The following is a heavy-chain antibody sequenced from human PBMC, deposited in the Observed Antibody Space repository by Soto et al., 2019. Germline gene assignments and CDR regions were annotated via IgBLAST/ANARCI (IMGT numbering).Heavy chain of an antibody. CDR1: GYTFTNYD. CDR2: MNPNSGNT. Sequence: QVQLEQSGAEVKKPGASVKVSCKASGYTFTNYDINWVRQATGQGLEWMGWMNPNSGNTGYAQKFQGRVTMTRKTSITTAYMEVSSLRSEDTAVYFCARGDSSGWYVYYGMDVWGQGTTVTVSS. V-gene: IGHV1-8*01. D-gene: IGHD6-19*01. J-gene: IGHJ6*02. CDR3: ARGDSSGWYVYYGMDV.